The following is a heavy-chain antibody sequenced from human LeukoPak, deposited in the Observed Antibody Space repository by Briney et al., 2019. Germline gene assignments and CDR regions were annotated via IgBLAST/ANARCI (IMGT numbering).Heavy chain of an antibody. Sequence: SETLSLTCTVSGGSISSYYWSWIRQPPGKGLEWIGEINHSGSTNYNPSLKSRVTISVDTSKNQFSLKLSSVTAADTAVYYCARGYCSSTSCYMGLYYFDYWGQGTLVTVSS. D-gene: IGHD2-2*02. CDR2: INHSGST. CDR1: GGSISSYY. J-gene: IGHJ4*02. V-gene: IGHV4-34*01. CDR3: ARGYCSSTSCYMGLYYFDY.